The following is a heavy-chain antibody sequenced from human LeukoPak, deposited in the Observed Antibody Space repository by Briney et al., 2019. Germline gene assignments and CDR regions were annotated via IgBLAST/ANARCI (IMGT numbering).Heavy chain of an antibody. J-gene: IGHJ4*02. D-gene: IGHD6-19*01. CDR1: GFTFSSYA. V-gene: IGHV3-23*01. Sequence: GGSLRLSCAASGFTFSSYAMSWVRQAPGKGLEWVSAISGSGGSTYYAGSVKGRFTISRDNSKNTLYLQMNSLRAEDTAVYYCAKVCRIAVAGDFDYWGQGTLVAVSS. CDR3: AKVCRIAVAGDFDY. CDR2: ISGSGGST.